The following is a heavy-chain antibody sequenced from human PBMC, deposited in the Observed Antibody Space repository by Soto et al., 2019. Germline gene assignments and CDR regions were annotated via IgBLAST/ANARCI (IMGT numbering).Heavy chain of an antibody. J-gene: IGHJ6*03. CDR2: IEHSGSS. V-gene: IGHV4-31*03. CDR3: AREVVPATVDFYYYYIDF. Sequence: QVQLQESGPGLVKPSQTLSLTCTVSGGFISSGDYYWNWIRQLPGKGLEWIGYIEHSGSSFYNPSLKGRVALASDTSKNQFSLKVNSVTAADTAVYYCAREVVPATVDFYYYYIDFWGKGTTVTVSS. D-gene: IGHD2-2*01. CDR1: GGFISSGDYY.